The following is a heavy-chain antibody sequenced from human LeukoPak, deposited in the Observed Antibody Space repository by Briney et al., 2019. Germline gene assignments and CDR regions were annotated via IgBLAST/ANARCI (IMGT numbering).Heavy chain of an antibody. Sequence: PGGSLRLSCAASGFTFSSYGMSWVRQAPGKGLEWVSAISSNSGSTYYADSVKGRFTISRDNAKNSLYLQMNSLRAEDTAVYYCARDRGSGYYSSYNWFDPWGQGTLVTVSS. CDR1: GFTFSSYG. CDR3: ARDRGSGYYSSYNWFDP. CDR2: ISSNSGST. V-gene: IGHV3-21*01. D-gene: IGHD3-3*01. J-gene: IGHJ5*02.